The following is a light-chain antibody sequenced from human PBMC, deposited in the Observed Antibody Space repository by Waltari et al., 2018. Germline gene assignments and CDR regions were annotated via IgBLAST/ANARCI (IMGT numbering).Light chain of an antibody. CDR1: QSVSSSY. Sequence: EIALTQTPGTLSLSPGERATLSCRASQSVSSSYLAWYQQKPGQAPRLLVYGASSRATGIPDRMSGSGSGTDFTLTLSSLEPEDFAVYYCQQHGTSPFTFGQGTKVEIK. CDR2: GAS. CDR3: QQHGTSPFT. V-gene: IGKV3-20*01. J-gene: IGKJ2*01.